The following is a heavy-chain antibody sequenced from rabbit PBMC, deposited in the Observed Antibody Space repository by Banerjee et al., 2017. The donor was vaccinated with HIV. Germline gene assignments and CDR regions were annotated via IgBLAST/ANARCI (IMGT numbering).Heavy chain of an antibody. CDR3: ARNDNGDFSRLDL. D-gene: IGHD2-1*01. J-gene: IGHJ6*01. Sequence: QSLEESGGDLVKPGASLTLTCTASGFSFSSSDYMCWVRQAPGKGLEWIGCLTTNNDVTYYANWAKGRFTISKTSTTVTLQMTSLTAADTATYFCARNDNGDFSRLDLWGPGTLVTVS. CDR1: GFSFSSSDY. V-gene: IGHV1S40*01. CDR2: LTTNNDVT.